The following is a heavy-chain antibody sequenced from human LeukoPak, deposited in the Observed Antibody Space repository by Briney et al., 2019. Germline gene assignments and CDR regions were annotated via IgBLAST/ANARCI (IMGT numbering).Heavy chain of an antibody. CDR1: GFTFSSYG. D-gene: IGHD6-13*01. J-gene: IGHJ5*02. CDR2: IWYDGSNK. Sequence: GSLRLSCAASGFTFSSYGMHWVRQAPGKGLEWVAVIWYDGSNKYYADSVKGRFAISRDNSKNTLYLQMNSLRAEDTAVYYCARGRIAAAGTRGDWFDPWGQGTLVTVSS. V-gene: IGHV3-33*01. CDR3: ARGRIAAAGTRGDWFDP.